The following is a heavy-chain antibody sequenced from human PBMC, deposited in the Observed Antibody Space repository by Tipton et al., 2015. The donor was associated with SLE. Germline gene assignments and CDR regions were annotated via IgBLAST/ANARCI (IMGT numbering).Heavy chain of an antibody. D-gene: IGHD6-13*01. J-gene: IGHJ4*02. V-gene: IGHV4-39*02. CDR2: TYYSGST. CDR3: ARDWVGAAAG. Sequence: SSYSMNWVRQAPGKGLEWIGSTYYSGSTYYNPSLKSRVTISVDTSKNQFSLKLSSGTAADTAVYYCARDWVGAAAGWGQGTLVTVSS. CDR1: SSYS.